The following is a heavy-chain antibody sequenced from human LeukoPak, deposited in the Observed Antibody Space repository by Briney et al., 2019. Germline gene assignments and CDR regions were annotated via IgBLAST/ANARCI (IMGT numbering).Heavy chain of an antibody. CDR1: GFTFSNYA. Sequence: GGSLRLSCAASGFTFSNYAMSWVRQAPGKGLDWVSAISGSASATYSTDSVKGRFTISRDNSQNTLFLQMNSLRAEDTAVYYCVKVTAYYYGSGSYHFDYWGRGTLVTVSS. CDR3: VKVTAYYYGSGSYHFDY. D-gene: IGHD3-10*01. V-gene: IGHV3-23*01. J-gene: IGHJ4*02. CDR2: ISGSASAT.